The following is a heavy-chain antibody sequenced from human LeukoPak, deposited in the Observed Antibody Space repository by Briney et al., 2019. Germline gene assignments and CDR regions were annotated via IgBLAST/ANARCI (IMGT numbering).Heavy chain of an antibody. Sequence: GASVKVSCKASGYTFSGYYMHWVRQAPGQGLEWMGWINPISSGTVYAQKFQGRVTMTRDTSSSTAYMELSSLTSDDTAVYYCAKSGTYYDSSGYYDYWGQGTLVTVSS. CDR2: INPISSGT. CDR1: GYTFSGYY. J-gene: IGHJ4*02. V-gene: IGHV1-2*02. CDR3: AKSGTYYDSSGYYDY. D-gene: IGHD3-22*01.